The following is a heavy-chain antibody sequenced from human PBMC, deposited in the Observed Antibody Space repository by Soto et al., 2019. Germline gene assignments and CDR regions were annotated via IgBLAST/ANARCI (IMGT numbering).Heavy chain of an antibody. CDR3: ARHITMDPLLLY. Sequence: GGSLRLSCAAPGFTFSSYDMHWVLQASGKGLEWVSAIGTAGDTYYPGSVKGRFTISRENAKNSLYLQMNSLRAEDTAVYYCARHITMDPLLLYWGQGTLVTVSS. CDR2: IGTAGDT. D-gene: IGHD3-10*01. V-gene: IGHV3-13*04. J-gene: IGHJ4*02. CDR1: GFTFSSYD.